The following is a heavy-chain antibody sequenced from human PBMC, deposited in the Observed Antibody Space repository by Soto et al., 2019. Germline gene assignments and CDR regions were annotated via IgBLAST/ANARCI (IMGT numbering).Heavy chain of an antibody. Sequence: ASVKVSCKASGYTFTSYDINWVRQATGQGFEWMGWMNPNSGNTGYAQKFQGRVTMTRNTSISTAYMELSSLRSEDTAVYYCARDTYYDFWSGYSPMDVWGKGTTVTVSS. CDR3: ARDTYYDFWSGYSPMDV. J-gene: IGHJ6*04. CDR2: MNPNSGNT. CDR1: GYTFTSYD. D-gene: IGHD3-3*01. V-gene: IGHV1-8*01.